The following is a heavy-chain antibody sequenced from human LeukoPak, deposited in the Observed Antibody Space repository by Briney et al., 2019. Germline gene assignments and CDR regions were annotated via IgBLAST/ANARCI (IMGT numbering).Heavy chain of an antibody. D-gene: IGHD1-26*01. Sequence: PGGSLRLSCAASGFTFSSYWMHWVRQAPGKGLVWISGINTDGSNTSYADSVKGRFTISRDNANNYLYLQMNSRRAEDTAVYYGARNSGSNRPVDCGGQGTLVAVSS. CDR1: GFTFSSYW. V-gene: IGHV3-74*01. CDR3: ARNSGSNRPVDC. J-gene: IGHJ4*02. CDR2: INTDGSNT.